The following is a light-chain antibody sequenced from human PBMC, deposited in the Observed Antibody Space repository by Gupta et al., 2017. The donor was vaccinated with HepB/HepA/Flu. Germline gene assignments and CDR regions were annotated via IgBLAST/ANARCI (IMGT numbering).Light chain of an antibody. CDR2: TAS. CDR3: QQTYSVPPT. Sequence: DIQLTQSPSSRSASVGDRVTITCRSSQSILRYLNWFQKKPGKAPNLLIYTASSLQSGVPSRFSGGGSGTDFTLNISSLQPEDFATYYCQQTYSVPPTFGPGTKVDVK. V-gene: IGKV1-39*01. CDR1: QSILRY. J-gene: IGKJ3*01.